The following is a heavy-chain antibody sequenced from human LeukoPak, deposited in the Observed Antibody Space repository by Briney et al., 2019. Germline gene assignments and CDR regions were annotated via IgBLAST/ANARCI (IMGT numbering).Heavy chain of an antibody. CDR3: ARDRRELGD. Sequence: PSETLSLTCTVSGGSISSSSYYWGWIRQPPGKGLEWIGYIYYSGSTNYNPSLKSRVTISVDTSKNQFSLKLSSVTAADTAVYYCARDRRELGDWGQGTLVTVSS. V-gene: IGHV4-61*01. D-gene: IGHD1-26*01. CDR2: IYYSGST. J-gene: IGHJ4*02. CDR1: GGSISSSSYY.